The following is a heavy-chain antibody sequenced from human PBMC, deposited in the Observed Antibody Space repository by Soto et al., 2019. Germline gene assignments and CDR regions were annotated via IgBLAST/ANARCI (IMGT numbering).Heavy chain of an antibody. Sequence: SVKVSCKASGGTFSSYAISWVRQAPGQGLEWMGGIIPIFGTANYAQKFQGRVTITADESTSTAYMELSSLRSEDTAVYYCARVPYSSSWKYGMDVWGQGTTVTVSS. J-gene: IGHJ6*02. CDR1: GGTFSSYA. CDR2: IIPIFGTA. D-gene: IGHD6-13*01. CDR3: ARVPYSSSWKYGMDV. V-gene: IGHV1-69*13.